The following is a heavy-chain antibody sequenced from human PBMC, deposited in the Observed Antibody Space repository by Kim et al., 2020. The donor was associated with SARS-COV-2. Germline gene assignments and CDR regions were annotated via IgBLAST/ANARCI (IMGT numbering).Heavy chain of an antibody. D-gene: IGHD3-10*02. J-gene: IGHJ6*02. V-gene: IGHV4-59*01. CDR3: ARVFRGMDV. CDR2: GGT. Sequence: GGTNYNPALKSRVTISVDTSKNQFSLKLNSMTAADTGVYYCARVFRGMDVWGQGTTVIVSS.